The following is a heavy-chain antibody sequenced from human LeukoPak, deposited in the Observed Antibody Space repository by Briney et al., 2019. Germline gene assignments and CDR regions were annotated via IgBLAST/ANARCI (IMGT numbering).Heavy chain of an antibody. Sequence: GRSLRLSCAASGFTFSSYGMHWVRQAPGKGLEWVAVIWYDGSNKYYADSVQGRFIISRDNSKNTLFLQMNSLRLDDTAVYYCVRDATVGAAYFDFWGQGALVTVSS. D-gene: IGHD2-15*01. CDR1: GFTFSSYG. J-gene: IGHJ4*02. CDR3: VRDATVGAAYFDF. V-gene: IGHV3-30*19. CDR2: IWYDGSNK.